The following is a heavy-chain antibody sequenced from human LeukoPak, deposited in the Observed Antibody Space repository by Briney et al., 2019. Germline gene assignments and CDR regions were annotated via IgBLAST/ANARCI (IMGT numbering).Heavy chain of an antibody. V-gene: IGHV3-23*05. CDR3: AKLGTSDDY. CDR1: GFALSSTA. CDR2: ISISDGKT. D-gene: IGHD2-2*01. J-gene: IGHJ4*02. Sequence: PGGSLRLSCAASGFALSSTAMSWVRQATGKGLERVSTISISDGKTYYADSVKGRFSISRDNSKNTLYLQMNSLRAEDTAVYYCAKLGTSDDYWGQGTLVTVSS.